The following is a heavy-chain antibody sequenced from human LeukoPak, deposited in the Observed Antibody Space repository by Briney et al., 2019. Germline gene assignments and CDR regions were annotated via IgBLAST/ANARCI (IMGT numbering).Heavy chain of an antibody. Sequence: ASAKVSCKASGYTFTGYYMHWVRQAPGQGLEWMGWINPNSGGTNYAQKFQGRVTMTRDTSISTAYMELSRLRSDDTAVYYCARESDIVVVPAAMDYWGQGTLVTVSS. CDR2: INPNSGGT. V-gene: IGHV1-2*02. CDR3: ARESDIVVVPAAMDY. CDR1: GYTFTGYY. D-gene: IGHD2-2*01. J-gene: IGHJ4*02.